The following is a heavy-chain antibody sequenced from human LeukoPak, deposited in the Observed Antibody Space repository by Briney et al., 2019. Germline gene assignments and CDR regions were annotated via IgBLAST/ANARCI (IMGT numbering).Heavy chain of an antibody. J-gene: IGHJ3*02. CDR2: INPSGGST. D-gene: IGHD3-22*01. CDR1: GYTFTSYY. CDR3: ATKADYYDSSGYPFHDAFDI. Sequence: ASVKVSCKASGYTFTSYYMHWVRQAPGQGLEWMGIINPSGGSTSYAQKFQGRVTMTRDTSTSTVHMELSSLRSEDTAVYYCATKADYYDSSGYPFHDAFDIWGQGTMVTVSS. V-gene: IGHV1-46*01.